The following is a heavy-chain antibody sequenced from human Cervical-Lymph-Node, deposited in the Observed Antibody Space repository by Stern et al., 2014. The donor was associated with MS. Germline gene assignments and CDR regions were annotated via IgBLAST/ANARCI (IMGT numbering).Heavy chain of an antibody. CDR2: LYWDDDK. J-gene: IGHJ4*02. D-gene: IGHD3-9*01. V-gene: IGHV2-5*02. CDR3: AHGYFDWLSYYYFDY. Sequence: QITLKESGPTLVKPPQTLTLTCTFSGFSLSTRGVGVGWIRQPPGTALEWLALLYWDDDKRYSPSLKSRLTITKDTSKNQVVLTMTNMDPVDTATYYCAHGYFDWLSYYYFDYWGQGTLVTVSS. CDR1: GFSLSTRGVG.